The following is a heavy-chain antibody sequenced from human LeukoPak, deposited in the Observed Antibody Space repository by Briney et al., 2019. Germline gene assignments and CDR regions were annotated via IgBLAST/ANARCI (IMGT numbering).Heavy chain of an antibody. CDR3: ARDTGYYYGSGTYLYYFDY. J-gene: IGHJ4*02. V-gene: IGHV4-38-2*02. Sequence: SETLSLTCTVSGYSITSGSFWAWIRQPPGKGLEYLGIIYHRGGTHYNPSLKSRVTMSADTSKNHFSLKLSSVTAADTAVYYCARDTGYYYGSGTYLYYFDYWGQGTLVTVSS. CDR1: GYSITSGSF. D-gene: IGHD3-10*01. CDR2: IYHRGGT.